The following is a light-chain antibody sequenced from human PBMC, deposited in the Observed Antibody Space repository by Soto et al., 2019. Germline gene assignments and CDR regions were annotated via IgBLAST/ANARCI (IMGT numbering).Light chain of an antibody. V-gene: IGKV3-11*01. CDR1: ENVNSN. CDR3: QQRSNWPPRVT. J-gene: IGKJ4*01. CDR2: DAS. Sequence: IVGPQSPATLSVSQGARATLSCRASENVNSNVARWYQQKPGQAPRLLIYDASNRATGIPARFSGSGSGTDFTLTISSLEPEDFAVYYCQQRSNWPPRVTFGGGTKVDIK.